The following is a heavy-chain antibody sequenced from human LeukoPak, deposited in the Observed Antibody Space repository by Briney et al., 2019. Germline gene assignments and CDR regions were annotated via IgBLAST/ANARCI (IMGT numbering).Heavy chain of an antibody. Sequence: GASVKVSCKASGGTFSSYAISWVRQAPGQGLEWMGGIIPIFGTANYAQKFQGRVTITTDESTSTAYMELSSLRSEDTAVYYCASGRAAAEIDPWGQGTLVTVSS. D-gene: IGHD6-13*01. CDR2: IIPIFGTA. CDR1: GGTFSSYA. V-gene: IGHV1-69*05. J-gene: IGHJ5*02. CDR3: ASGRAAAEIDP.